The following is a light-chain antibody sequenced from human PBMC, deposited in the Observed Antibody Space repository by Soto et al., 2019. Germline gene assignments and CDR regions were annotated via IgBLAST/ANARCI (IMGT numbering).Light chain of an antibody. J-gene: IGKJ1*01. CDR2: GAS. CDR1: QSVSSSY. CDR3: QQYNKWPPRT. V-gene: IGKV3-20*01. Sequence: EIVLTQSPGTLSLSPGERATLSCRASQSVSSSYLAWYQQKPGQAPRLLIYGASSRATGIPDRFSGSGSGTDFTLTISRLEPEDFAVYYCQQYNKWPPRTFGQGTKV.